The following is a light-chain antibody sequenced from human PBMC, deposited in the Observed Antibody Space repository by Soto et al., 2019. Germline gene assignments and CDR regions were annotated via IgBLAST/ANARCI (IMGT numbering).Light chain of an antibody. Sequence: QSALTQPASVSGSPGQSITISCTGTSSDVGSYNLVSWYQQHPGKAPKLMIYEGSKRPSGVSNRFSGSKSGNTASLTISGLQAEDEADYSCCSYAGSSTFVFGPGTKLTVL. V-gene: IGLV2-23*03. J-gene: IGLJ1*01. CDR1: SSDVGSYNL. CDR2: EGS. CDR3: CSYAGSSTFV.